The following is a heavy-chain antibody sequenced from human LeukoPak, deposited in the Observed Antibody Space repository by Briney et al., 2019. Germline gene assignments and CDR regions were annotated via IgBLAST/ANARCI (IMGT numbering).Heavy chain of an antibody. D-gene: IGHD3-10*01. CDR1: GFTFNSYT. Sequence: GGSLRLSCAASGFTFNSYTMNWVRQAPGKGLEWVSSISTSSSYIYYADSVKGRFTISRDNAKNSLYLQMNSLRAEDTAVYYCARDNGVDYWGQGTLVTVSS. J-gene: IGHJ4*02. CDR3: ARDNGVDY. V-gene: IGHV3-21*01. CDR2: ISTSSSYI.